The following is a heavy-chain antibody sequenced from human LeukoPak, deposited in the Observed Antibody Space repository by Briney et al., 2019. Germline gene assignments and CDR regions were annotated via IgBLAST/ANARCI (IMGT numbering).Heavy chain of an antibody. V-gene: IGHV3-23*01. Sequence: PGGSLRLSCAASGFTFNNYAMTWVRQAPRKGLERVSTISGSGDSTHYADSVEGRFTISRDNSKDTLYMQMNSLRVEDTAVYYCVKGCSYTGCYTSEYWGQGTLVTVSS. CDR3: VKGCSYTGCYTSEY. CDR2: ISGSGDST. D-gene: IGHD2-15*01. CDR1: GFTFNNYA. J-gene: IGHJ4*02.